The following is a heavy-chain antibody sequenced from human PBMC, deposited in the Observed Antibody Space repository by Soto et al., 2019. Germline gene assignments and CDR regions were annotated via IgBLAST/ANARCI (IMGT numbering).Heavy chain of an antibody. CDR1: GFTFTIYA. V-gene: IGHV3-23*01. D-gene: IGHD6-19*01. CDR3: AKHTRGWYRASDYYGMDV. J-gene: IGHJ6*02. CDR2: ISGSGGDT. Sequence: GGSLRLSCVASGFTFTIYAMSWVRQAPGKGLEWVSGISGSGGDTYYADSVKGRFSISRDTSKNTLYLQMNSLRAEDTALYYCAKHTRGWYRASDYYGMDVWGQGTTVTVSS.